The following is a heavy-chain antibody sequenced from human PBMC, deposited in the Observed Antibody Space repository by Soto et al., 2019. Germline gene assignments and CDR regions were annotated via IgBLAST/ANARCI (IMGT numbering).Heavy chain of an antibody. Sequence: QVQLVQAGTEAKRPGASVRVSCKASGYTLTDYLVHWVCQAPGQSPEWMGWVNAGNGYTKYSERFQDRITLTRDPSANTVYMDLSSLRYEDTAMYYCAVYISVPHIGGDHCGQGTPVIVTA. V-gene: IGHV1-3*01. CDR2: VNAGNGYT. D-gene: IGHD5-12*01. J-gene: IGHJ4*02. CDR3: AVYISVPHIGGDH. CDR1: GYTLTDYL.